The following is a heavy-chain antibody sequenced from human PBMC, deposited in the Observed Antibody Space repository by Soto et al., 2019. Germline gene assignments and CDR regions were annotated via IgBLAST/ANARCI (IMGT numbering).Heavy chain of an antibody. CDR1: GYSFTSYW. J-gene: IGHJ4*02. CDR3: ARHSVEAAAPWNY. V-gene: IGHV5-10-1*01. D-gene: IGHD6-13*01. CDR2: IDPSDSYT. Sequence: PGESLKISCKGSGYSFTSYWISRVRQMPGKGLEWMGRIDPSDSYTNYSPSFQGHVTISADKSISTAYLQWSSLKASDTAMYYCARHSVEAAAPWNYWGQGTLVTVSS.